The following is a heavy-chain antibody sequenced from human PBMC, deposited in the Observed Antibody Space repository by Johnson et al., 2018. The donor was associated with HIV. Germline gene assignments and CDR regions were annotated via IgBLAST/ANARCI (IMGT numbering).Heavy chain of an antibody. CDR2: IWYDGSNK. Sequence: MQLVESGGNVVQPGRSLRLSCAASGFTFSDYAMHWVRQAPGKGLEWVAVIWYDGSNKYYADSVKGRFTISRDDSKNSLYLQMNSLKTEDTAVYYCARGPVFDIWGQGTMVTVSS. CDR1: GFTFSDYA. J-gene: IGHJ3*02. V-gene: IGHV3-33*08. CDR3: ARGPVFDI.